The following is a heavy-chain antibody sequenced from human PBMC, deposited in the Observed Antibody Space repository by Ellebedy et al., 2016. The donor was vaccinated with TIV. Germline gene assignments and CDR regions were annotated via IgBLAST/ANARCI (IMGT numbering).Heavy chain of an antibody. CDR3: AREGAYDSGGYYELFDY. J-gene: IGHJ4*02. V-gene: IGHV1-18*01. D-gene: IGHD3-22*01. Sequence: ASVKVSXXGSGYSFSSYTIGWLRQAPEQGLEWMGWISGSNGNTKYAQKFQGRVTMTTDTSTNTAYMELRSLRSDDTAVYYCAREGAYDSGGYYELFDYWGQGTLVTVSS. CDR1: GYSFSSYT. CDR2: ISGSNGNT.